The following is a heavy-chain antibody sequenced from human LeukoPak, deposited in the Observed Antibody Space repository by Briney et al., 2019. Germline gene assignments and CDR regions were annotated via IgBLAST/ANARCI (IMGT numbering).Heavy chain of an antibody. V-gene: IGHV1-8*01. Sequence: ASVKVSCKASGYSSTSPDINWVRQAPGRGLEWLGWMNPRDNTGYAQKFQGRVTLTGDKPINTAYMELSSLRSEDTAVYYCARYTQGYGFDIWGQGTMVTVSA. CDR2: MNPRDNT. J-gene: IGHJ3*02. CDR3: ARYTQGYGFDI. CDR1: GYSSTSPD.